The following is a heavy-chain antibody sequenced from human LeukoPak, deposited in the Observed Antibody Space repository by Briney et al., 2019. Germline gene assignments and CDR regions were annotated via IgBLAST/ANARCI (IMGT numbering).Heavy chain of an antibody. D-gene: IGHD3-22*01. J-gene: IGHJ4*02. CDR3: APYDSSGGGLDY. Sequence: GGSLRLSCAASGFIFSSYWMTWVRQAPGKGLEWVANIKQDGSEKFYVDSVKGRFTISRDNAKNSLYLQMNSLRAEDTAVYYCAPYDSSGGGLDYWGQGTLVTVSS. V-gene: IGHV3-7*01. CDR2: IKQDGSEK. CDR1: GFIFSSYW.